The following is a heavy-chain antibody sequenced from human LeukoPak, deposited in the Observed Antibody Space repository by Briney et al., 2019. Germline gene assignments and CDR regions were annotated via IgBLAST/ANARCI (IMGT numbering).Heavy chain of an antibody. J-gene: IGHJ6*03. D-gene: IGHD5-12*01. CDR1: GLTFSSYS. CDR3: AKEEGYSGPTGESYYYYHMDV. CDR2: ISGGGGST. Sequence: GGSLRLSCAASGLTFSSYSMNWVRQAPGKGLEWVLAISGGGGSTYYADSVKGRFTISRDNSKNTLYLQMNSLRAEDTAVYYCAKEEGYSGPTGESYYYYHMDVWGKGTTVTVSS. V-gene: IGHV3-23*01.